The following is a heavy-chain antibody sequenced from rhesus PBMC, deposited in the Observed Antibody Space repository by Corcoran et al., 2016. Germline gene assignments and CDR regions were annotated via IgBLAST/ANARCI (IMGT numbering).Heavy chain of an antibody. CDR2: IYGSGGGT. D-gene: IGHD4-17*01. Sequence: QVQLQESGPGLVQPSETLSLTCAVSGGSISDDYYWSWIRQPPGKGLEWIGYIYGSGGGTNYHPSLKNRVTISIDTSKNQFSLKLSSVTAADTAVYFCARGDGNYGGYFDYWGQGVLVTVSS. J-gene: IGHJ4*01. V-gene: IGHV4-106*01. CDR3: ARGDGNYGGYFDY. CDR1: GGSISDDYY.